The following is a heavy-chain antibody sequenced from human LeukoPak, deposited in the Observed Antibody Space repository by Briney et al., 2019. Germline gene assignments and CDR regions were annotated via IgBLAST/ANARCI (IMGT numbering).Heavy chain of an antibody. D-gene: IGHD2-21*01. CDR3: ARGGVDLVFIDAFDI. Sequence: PSETLSLTCAVYGGSFSGYYWSWIRQPPGKGLEWIGEINHSGCTNYNPSLKSRVTISVDTSKNQFSLKLSSVTAADTAVYYCARGGVDLVFIDAFDIWGQGTMVTVSS. CDR1: GGSFSGYY. J-gene: IGHJ3*02. V-gene: IGHV4-34*01. CDR2: INHSGCT.